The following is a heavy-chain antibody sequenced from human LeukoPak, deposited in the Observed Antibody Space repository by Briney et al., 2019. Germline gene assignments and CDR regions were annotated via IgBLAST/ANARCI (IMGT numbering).Heavy chain of an antibody. CDR3: ARDWEQWLPYGGFDY. D-gene: IGHD6-19*01. Sequence: PGGSLRLSCAASGFTFSSYWMSWVRQAPGKGLEWVAVISYDGSNKYYADSVKGRFTISRDNSKNTLYLQMNSLRAEDTAVYYCARDWEQWLPYGGFDYWGQGTLVTVSS. V-gene: IGHV3-30-3*01. J-gene: IGHJ4*02. CDR2: ISYDGSNK. CDR1: GFTFSSYW.